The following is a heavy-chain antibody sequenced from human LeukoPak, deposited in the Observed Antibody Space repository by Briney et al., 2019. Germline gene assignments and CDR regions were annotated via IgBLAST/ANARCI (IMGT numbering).Heavy chain of an antibody. V-gene: IGHV3-21*01. CDR1: GFTFSHYS. D-gene: IGHD4-11*01. CDR3: AREFDYSTSGAGY. Sequence: TGWSLSLSCAASGFTFSHYSMNWVRQAPGKGLEWVSSMSINSGLIYYADSVKGRFTISRDNAKNSLYLQMNSLRAEDTAVYYCAREFDYSTSGAGYWGQGTLVTVSS. CDR2: MSINSGLI. J-gene: IGHJ4*02.